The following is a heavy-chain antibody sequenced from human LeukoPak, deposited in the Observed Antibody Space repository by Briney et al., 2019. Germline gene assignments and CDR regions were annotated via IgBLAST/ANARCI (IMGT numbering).Heavy chain of an antibody. CDR2: INAGNGNT. CDR3: ARVNSWYLSYFDY. V-gene: IGHV1-3*01. Sequence: ASVKVSCKASGYTFTSYAMHWVRQSPGQRLEWMGWINAGNGNTKYSQKFQGRVTITRDTSASTAYMELSSLRSEDTAVYYCARVNSWYLSYFDYWGQGTLVTVSS. J-gene: IGHJ4*02. D-gene: IGHD6-13*01. CDR1: GYTFTSYA.